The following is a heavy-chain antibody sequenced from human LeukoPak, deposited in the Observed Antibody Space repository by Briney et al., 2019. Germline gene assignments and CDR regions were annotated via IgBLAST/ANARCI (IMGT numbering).Heavy chain of an antibody. V-gene: IGHV3-21*01. CDR1: GFTFSSYS. D-gene: IGHD5-18*01. Sequence: GGSLRLSCAASGFTFSSYSMNWVRQAPGKGLEWVSSISSSSSYIYYADSVKGRFTISRDNAKNSLYLQMNSLRAEDTAVYYCAREGTAMVHEFDYWGQGTLVTVSS. CDR2: ISSSSSYI. CDR3: AREGTAMVHEFDY. J-gene: IGHJ4*02.